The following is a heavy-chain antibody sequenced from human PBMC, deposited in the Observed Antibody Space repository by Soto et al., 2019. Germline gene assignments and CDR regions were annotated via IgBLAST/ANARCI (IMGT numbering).Heavy chain of an antibody. CDR1: GFTFDDNA. Sequence: GGSLRLSCAVSGFTFDDNAMHWVRQAPERGLEWVSGINWKSDIGYADSVKGRFTISRDNTENSLYLQMNSLRAEDTALYYCAISQDRGGRTTFIYWGQGTQVTVSS. CDR3: AISQDRGGRTTFIY. J-gene: IGHJ4*02. D-gene: IGHD3-16*01. CDR2: INWKSDI. V-gene: IGHV3-9*01.